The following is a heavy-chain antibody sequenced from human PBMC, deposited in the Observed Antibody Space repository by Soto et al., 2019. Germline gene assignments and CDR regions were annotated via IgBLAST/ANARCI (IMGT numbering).Heavy chain of an antibody. J-gene: IGHJ4*02. Sequence: GGSLRLSCAASGFTFSSYGMHWVRQAPGKGLEWVAVIWYDGSNKYYADSVKGRFTISRDNSKNTLYLQMNSLRAEDTAVYYCAREIMTTVTTGYFDYWGQGTLVTVSS. CDR3: AREIMTTVTTGYFDY. V-gene: IGHV3-33*01. CDR2: IWYDGSNK. CDR1: GFTFSSYG. D-gene: IGHD4-17*01.